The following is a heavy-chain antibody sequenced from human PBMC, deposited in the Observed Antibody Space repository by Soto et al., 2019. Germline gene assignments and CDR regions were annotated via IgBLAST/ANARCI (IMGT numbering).Heavy chain of an antibody. Sequence: PGGSLRLSCAASGFTFSDYYMSWIRQAPGKGLEWVSYMSSSGSTIYNADSVKGRFTISRDNALNSLYLQLNSLRVEDTAVYYCAKGGLRFIDYWGQGALVTVSS. J-gene: IGHJ4*02. CDR2: MSSSGSTI. CDR1: GFTFSDYY. V-gene: IGHV3-11*01. D-gene: IGHD2-15*01. CDR3: AKGGLRFIDY.